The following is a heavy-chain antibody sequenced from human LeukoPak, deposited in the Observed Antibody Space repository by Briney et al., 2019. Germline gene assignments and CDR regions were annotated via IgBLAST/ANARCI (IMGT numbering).Heavy chain of an antibody. CDR2: VYYSGST. Sequence: SETLSLTCTVSGASIRSYYWGWIRQPPGKGLEWIGDVYYSGSTNYNPSLRSRVSISVDTSKNQFSLKVSSVTAADTAVYYCARVGWTTTVFGDFDGPADWFDPWGQGALVTVSS. CDR3: ARVGWTTTVFGDFDGPADWFDP. V-gene: IGHV4-59*01. CDR1: GASIRSYY. J-gene: IGHJ5*02. D-gene: IGHD3-10*02.